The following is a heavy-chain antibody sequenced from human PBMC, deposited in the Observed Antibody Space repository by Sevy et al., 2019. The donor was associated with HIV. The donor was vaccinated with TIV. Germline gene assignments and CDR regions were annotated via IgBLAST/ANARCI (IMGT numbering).Heavy chain of an antibody. D-gene: IGHD3-16*01. V-gene: IGHV4-39*01. CDR2: SFYSGTT. J-gene: IGHJ5*02. CDR1: GGSISTSSYY. CDR3: ARLASRLRDNWSDP. Sequence: SETLSLTCTVSGGSISTSSYYWGWIRQPPGKGLEWIGNSFYSGTTYYNPSLKSRVTISVDTSKNQFSLNLSSVTAADTAVYYCARLASRLRDNWSDPWRQGTLVTVSS.